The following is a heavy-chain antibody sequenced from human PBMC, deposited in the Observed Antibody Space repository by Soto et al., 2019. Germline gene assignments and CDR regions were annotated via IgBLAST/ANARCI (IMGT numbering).Heavy chain of an antibody. CDR2: IKGEADGGTT. CDR1: GFTFSNAW. J-gene: IGHJ6*02. V-gene: IGHV3-15*01. Sequence: GGSLRLSCAASGFTFSNAWMSWVRQAPGKGLEWVGRIKGEADGGTTDYAAPVKGRITISRDHSKDTLYLQMNSLGAEDTAVYYCARDFVVGGPTINYYYGMDVGGQGTTVTASS. D-gene: IGHD1-26*01. CDR3: ARDFVVGGPTINYYYGMDV.